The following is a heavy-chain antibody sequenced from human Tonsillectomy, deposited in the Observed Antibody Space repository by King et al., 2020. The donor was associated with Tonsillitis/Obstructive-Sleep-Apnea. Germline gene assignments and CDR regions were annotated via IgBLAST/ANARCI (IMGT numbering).Heavy chain of an antibody. V-gene: IGHV3-53*01. CDR3: ARDQDYGSGSYFHYYYYMDV. D-gene: IGHD3-10*01. Sequence: VQLVESGGGLIQPGGSLRLSCAASGFTVSSNYMSWVRQAPGKGLEWVSVIYSGGSTYYADSVKGRFTISRDNSKNTLFLQMNSRRAEDTAVYYCARDQDYGSGSYFHYYYYMDVWGKGPRSPSP. CDR1: GFTVSSNY. CDR2: IYSGGST. J-gene: IGHJ6*03.